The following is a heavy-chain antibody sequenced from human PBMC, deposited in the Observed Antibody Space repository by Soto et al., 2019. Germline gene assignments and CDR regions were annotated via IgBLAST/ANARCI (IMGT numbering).Heavy chain of an antibody. V-gene: IGHV3-30-3*01. CDR3: ARARYCGDDCYLPSDAFDI. CDR1: GFTFSSYA. D-gene: IGHD2-21*02. CDR2: ISYDGSNK. Sequence: QVQLVESGGGVVQPGRSLRLSCAASGFTFSSYAMHWVRQAPGKGLEWVAVISYDGSNKYYADSVKGRFTISRDNSKNTLYLQMNSLRAEDTAVYYCARARYCGDDCYLPSDAFDIWGQGTMVTVSS. J-gene: IGHJ3*02.